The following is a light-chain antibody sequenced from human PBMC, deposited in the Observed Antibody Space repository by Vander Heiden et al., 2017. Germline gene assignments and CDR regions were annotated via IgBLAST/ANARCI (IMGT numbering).Light chain of an antibody. V-gene: IGKV3-20*01. CDR1: QSVISSY. J-gene: IGKJ5*01. CDR3: QQYGNSPFT. Sequence: EIVLTQSPGTLSLSPGERATLSCRASQSVISSYLAWYQQKPGQSPRLLIYGASSRATGIPDRFSGSGSGTDFTLTISRLEPEDFALYYCQQYGNSPFTFGQGTRLEIK. CDR2: GAS.